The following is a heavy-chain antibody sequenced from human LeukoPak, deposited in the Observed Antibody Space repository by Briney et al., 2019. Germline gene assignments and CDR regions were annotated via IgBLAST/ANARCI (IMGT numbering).Heavy chain of an antibody. D-gene: IGHD5-12*01. CDR1: GYTFTSYY. V-gene: IGHV1-69*13. J-gene: IGHJ4*02. CDR2: IIPIFGTA. Sequence: GASVKVSCKASGYTFTSYYMHWVRQAPGQGLEWMGGIIPIFGTANYAQKFQGRVTITADESTSTAYMELSSLRSEDTAVYYCARDRGATSHFDYWGQGTLVTVSS. CDR3: ARDRGATSHFDY.